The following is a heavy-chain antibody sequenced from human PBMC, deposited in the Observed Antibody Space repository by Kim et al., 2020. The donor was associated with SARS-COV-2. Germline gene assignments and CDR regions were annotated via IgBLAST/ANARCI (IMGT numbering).Heavy chain of an antibody. V-gene: IGHV3-23*01. D-gene: IGHD6-13*01. CDR1: GFTFSSYA. CDR2: ITGSGGST. CDR3: AKGPVGSSWDSLSFADY. J-gene: IGHJ4*02. Sequence: GGSLRLSCAASGFTFSSYAMSWVRQAPGKGLEWVSAITGSGGSTYYADSVKGRFTISRDNSKNTLYLQMNSLRAEDTAVYYCAKGPVGSSWDSLSFADYWGQRTLVTVSP.